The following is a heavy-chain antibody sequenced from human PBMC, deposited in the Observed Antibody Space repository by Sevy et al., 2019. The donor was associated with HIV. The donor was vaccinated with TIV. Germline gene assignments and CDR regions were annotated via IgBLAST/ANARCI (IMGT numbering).Heavy chain of an antibody. CDR3: ARRITIFGVVTYNWFDP. CDR1: GYTFTSHG. Sequence: ASVKVSCKASGYTFTSHGITWVRQAPGQGLEWMGWVSAKNGNTKYAQKFQGRVTMTTDTATNTAYMELRSLSSDDTAVYYCARRITIFGVVTYNWFDPWGQGTLVTVSS. V-gene: IGHV1-18*01. D-gene: IGHD3-3*01. J-gene: IGHJ5*02. CDR2: VSAKNGNT.